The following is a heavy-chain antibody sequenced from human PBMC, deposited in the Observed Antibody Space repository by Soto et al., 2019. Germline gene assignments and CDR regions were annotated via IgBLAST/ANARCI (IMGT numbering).Heavy chain of an antibody. CDR3: ARDPITMTPQSAFDI. V-gene: IGHV1-3*01. J-gene: IGHJ3*02. CDR1: GYTFTSYA. Sequence: QVQLVQSGAEVKKPGASVKVSCKASGYTFTSYAMHWVRQAPGQRLEWMGWINAGNGNTKYSQKFQGRVTITRDTSASTAYMELSSLRSEDTAVYYCARDPITMTPQSAFDIWGQGTMVTVSS. D-gene: IGHD3-22*01. CDR2: INAGNGNT.